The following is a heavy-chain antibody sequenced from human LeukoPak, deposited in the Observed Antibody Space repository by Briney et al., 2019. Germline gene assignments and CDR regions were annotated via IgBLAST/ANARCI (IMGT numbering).Heavy chain of an antibody. CDR1: GYTFTSYG. Sequence: ASVKVSCEASGYTFTSYGISWVRQAPGQGLEWMGWISAYNGNTNYAQKLQGRVTMTTDTSTSTACMELRSLRSDDTAVYYCARDQNYDSSGYTHWGQGTLVTVSS. D-gene: IGHD3-22*01. J-gene: IGHJ4*02. CDR3: ARDQNYDSSGYTH. V-gene: IGHV1-18*01. CDR2: ISAYNGNT.